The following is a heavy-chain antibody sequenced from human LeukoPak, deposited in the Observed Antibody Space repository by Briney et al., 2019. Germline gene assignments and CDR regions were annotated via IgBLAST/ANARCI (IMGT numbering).Heavy chain of an antibody. CDR1: AFISSDRA. J-gene: IGHJ3*01. V-gene: IGHV3-30*04. D-gene: IGHD4-17*01. Sequence: PGGSLRPSCAASAFISSDRAMDWVRQAPGKGLEWVAIISDYGSNRYYADSVRGRFTISRDNSKNTLYLQMNNLRAEDTAVYYCARTHDYGDSRDAFDVWGQGTMVTVSS. CDR3: ARTHDYGDSRDAFDV. CDR2: ISDYGSNR.